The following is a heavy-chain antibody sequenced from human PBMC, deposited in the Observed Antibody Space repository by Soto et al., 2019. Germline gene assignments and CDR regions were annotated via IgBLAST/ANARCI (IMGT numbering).Heavy chain of an antibody. CDR3: ASRERVDAFDV. CDR2: IIPISGTI. J-gene: IGHJ3*01. D-gene: IGHD1-26*01. Sequence: QVPLVQSGAEVKKPGSSVKVSCKASGGTFSTYGITWVRQASGQGLEWMGGIIPISGTINFAQEFQGRLTITPDESTSTVYMDLSSLTSEDTAVYYCASRERVDAFDVWGQGTLVTVSS. V-gene: IGHV1-69*01. CDR1: GGTFSTYG.